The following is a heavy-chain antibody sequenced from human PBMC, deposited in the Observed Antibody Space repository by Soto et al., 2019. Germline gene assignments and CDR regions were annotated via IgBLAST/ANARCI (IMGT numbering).Heavy chain of an antibody. J-gene: IGHJ5*02. CDR3: ARRSYGSGVDL. CDR1: GGSFSGYY. CDR2: INHSGST. V-gene: IGHV4-34*01. D-gene: IGHD3-10*01. Sequence: PSETLSLTCAVYGGSFSGYYWSWIRQPPGKGLEWIGEINHSGSTNYNPSLKSRVTISVDTSKNQFSLKLSSVTAADTAVYYCARRSYGSGVDLWGRGTLVTVSS.